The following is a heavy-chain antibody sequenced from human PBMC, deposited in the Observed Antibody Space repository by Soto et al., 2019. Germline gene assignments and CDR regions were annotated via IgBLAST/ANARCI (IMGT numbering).Heavy chain of an antibody. Sequence: SVKVSCKASGVTFSSYSISWVRQAPGQGLEWMGGIIPISDTTNYAQKFQGRVTITADESTSTAYMELSSLRSEDTAVYYCARSQGSSTSLEIYYYYYYGMDVWGQGTTVTVSS. CDR3: ARSQGSSTSLEIYYYYYYGMDV. D-gene: IGHD2-2*01. CDR1: GVTFSSYS. CDR2: IIPISDTT. V-gene: IGHV1-69*13. J-gene: IGHJ6*01.